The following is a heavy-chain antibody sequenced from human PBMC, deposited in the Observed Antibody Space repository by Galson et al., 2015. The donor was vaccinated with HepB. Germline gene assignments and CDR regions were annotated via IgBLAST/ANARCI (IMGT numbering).Heavy chain of an antibody. CDR3: TTEGLHYYDSSGYYPEYFQH. Sequence: SLRLSCAASGFTFSNAWMSWVRQAPGKGLEWVGRIKSKTDGGTTDYAAPVKGRFTISRDDSKNTLYLQMNSLKTEDTAVYYCTTEGLHYYDSSGYYPEYFQHWGQGTLVTVSS. CDR2: IKSKTDGGTT. D-gene: IGHD3-22*01. V-gene: IGHV3-15*01. CDR1: GFTFSNAW. J-gene: IGHJ1*01.